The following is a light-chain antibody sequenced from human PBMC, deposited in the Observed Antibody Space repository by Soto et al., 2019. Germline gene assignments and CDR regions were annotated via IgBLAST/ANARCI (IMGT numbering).Light chain of an antibody. V-gene: IGKV2-24*01. J-gene: IGKJ2*01. Sequence: DFVMTQTPLSSPVTLGQPASISCRSSQSLVHRDGNSYLSWLHQRPGQPQRLLIYMISNRFSGVPDRFSGSGAGTDFTLKISRVEPEDVGVYYCMQATQPYTFGQGTKLEIK. CDR3: MQATQPYT. CDR2: MIS. CDR1: QSLVHRDGNSY.